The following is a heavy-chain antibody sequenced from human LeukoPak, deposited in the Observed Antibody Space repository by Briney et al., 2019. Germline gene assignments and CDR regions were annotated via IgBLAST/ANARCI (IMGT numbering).Heavy chain of an antibody. V-gene: IGHV1-8*01. CDR3: ARDRDYCTTSTMCYKGWFDP. Sequence: ASVKVSCKTSVYTFTTYDINWVRQATGQGLEWMGWMNPNSGDTGYAQKFQGRVTLTWNTSISTAYMDLRNLTSEDTAVYYCARDRDYCTTSTMCYKGWFDPWGQGTLVTVSS. J-gene: IGHJ5*02. CDR1: VYTFTTYD. D-gene: IGHD2-2*02. CDR2: MNPNSGDT.